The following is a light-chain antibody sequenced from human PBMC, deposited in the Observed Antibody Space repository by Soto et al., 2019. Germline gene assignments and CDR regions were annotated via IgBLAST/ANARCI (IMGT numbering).Light chain of an antibody. Sequence: EIVMTQPPATLSVSPGETATLSCRASQSVAGNLAWYQQKPGQPPRLLIYGVSTRATGVPARFSGSGSETDFTLTISRLEPEDFAVYYCQQYGSSLFTFGPGTKVDIK. CDR1: QSVAGN. CDR2: GVS. CDR3: QQYGSSLFT. J-gene: IGKJ3*01. V-gene: IGKV3-15*01.